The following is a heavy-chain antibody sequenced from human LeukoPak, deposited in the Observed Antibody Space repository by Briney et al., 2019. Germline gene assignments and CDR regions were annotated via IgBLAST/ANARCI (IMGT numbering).Heavy chain of an antibody. V-gene: IGHV4-59*01. CDR1: GGSISSYY. CDR2: IYYGGST. J-gene: IGHJ3*02. Sequence: SSETLSLTCTVSGGSISSYYWTWIRQPPGKGLEWIGYIYYGGSTNYNPSLKSRVTISVDTSKNQFSLKLSSVTAADTAVYYCARGLIRAIHPFGIWGQGTMVIVSS. D-gene: IGHD4-17*01. CDR3: ARGLIRAIHPFGI.